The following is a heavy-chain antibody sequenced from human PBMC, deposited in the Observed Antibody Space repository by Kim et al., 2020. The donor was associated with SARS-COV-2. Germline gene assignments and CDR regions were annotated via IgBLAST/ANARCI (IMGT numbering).Heavy chain of an antibody. J-gene: IGHJ4*02. CDR2: IWYDGSNK. V-gene: IGHV3-33*06. CDR1: GFNFGTNG. Sequence: GGSLRLSCAASGFNFGTNGMHWVRQAPGKGLEWVAVIWYDGSNKYYADSVKGRFTISRDNSKNTLYLQMNSLRAEDTAVYYCAKDPGGRLDSLGQGTLVTVSP. D-gene: IGHD3-10*01. CDR3: AKDPGGRLDS.